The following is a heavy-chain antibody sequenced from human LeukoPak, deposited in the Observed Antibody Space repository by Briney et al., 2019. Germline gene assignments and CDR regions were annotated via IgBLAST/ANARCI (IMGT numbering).Heavy chain of an antibody. D-gene: IGHD2-2*01. Sequence: GGSLRLSCAASGFTFDDYAMHWVRQAPGKGLEWVSGISWNSGSIGYADSVKGRFTISRDNAKNSLYLQMNSLRAEDTALYYCAKSFERYCSSTSCYYFGYWGQGTLVTVSS. CDR3: AKSFERYCSSTSCYYFGY. CDR1: GFTFDDYA. CDR2: ISWNSGSI. V-gene: IGHV3-9*01. J-gene: IGHJ4*02.